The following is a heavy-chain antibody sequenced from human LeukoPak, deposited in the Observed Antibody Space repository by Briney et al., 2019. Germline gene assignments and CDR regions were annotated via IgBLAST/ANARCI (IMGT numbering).Heavy chain of an antibody. D-gene: IGHD7-27*01. CDR3: AASLGPLTEY. CDR2: INSGGSGT. V-gene: IGHV3-74*01. J-gene: IGHJ4*02. CDR1: GFAFSSNW. Sequence: GGSLRLSCAAYGFAFSSNWMHWVRPTRGKGLVWVSRINSGGSGTSYADSVEGRFTISRDNPKNTLYLKMNSLRAEDTAVYYCAASLGPLTEYWGQGTLVTVSS.